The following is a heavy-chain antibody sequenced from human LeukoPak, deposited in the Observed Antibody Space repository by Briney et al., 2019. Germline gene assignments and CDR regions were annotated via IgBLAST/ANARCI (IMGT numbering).Heavy chain of an antibody. CDR3: ARGTVTMVDY. Sequence: GGSLGLSCAASGFTVSSNYMSWVRQAPGRGLEWVSVIYSGGSTYYADSVKGRFTISRDNSKNTLFLQINSLRAGDTAVYYCARGTVTMVDYWGQGTLVTVSS. CDR2: IYSGGST. CDR1: GFTVSSNY. J-gene: IGHJ4*02. V-gene: IGHV3-66*01. D-gene: IGHD3-10*01.